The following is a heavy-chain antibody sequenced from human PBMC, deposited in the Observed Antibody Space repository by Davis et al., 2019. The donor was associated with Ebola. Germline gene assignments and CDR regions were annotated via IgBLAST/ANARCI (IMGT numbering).Heavy chain of an antibody. Sequence: PGGSLRLSCAASGFTFSTYWMNWVRQAPGKGLEWVANINQDGSEKYYVDSVKGRFTISRDNVNSILYLQMNSLRPEDSAIYYCARSHYYNRQDLWGQGTRVTVSS. CDR1: GFTFSTYW. J-gene: IGHJ6*02. D-gene: IGHD3-10*01. CDR3: ARSHYYNRQDL. V-gene: IGHV3-7*01. CDR2: INQDGSEK.